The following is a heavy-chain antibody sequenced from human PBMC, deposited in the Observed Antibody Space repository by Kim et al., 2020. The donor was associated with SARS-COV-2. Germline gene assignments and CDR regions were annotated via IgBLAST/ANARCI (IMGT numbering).Heavy chain of an antibody. CDR1: GFTFSSYW. CDR3: ARTYSSGWSHGDY. Sequence: GGSLRLSCAASGFTFSSYWMHWVRQAPGKGLVWVSRINGDGSGTNYADSVKGRFTISRDNAKNTLYLQMNSLRAEDTAVYYCARTYSSGWSHGDYWGQGTLVTVSS. V-gene: IGHV3-74*01. D-gene: IGHD6-19*01. J-gene: IGHJ4*02. CDR2: INGDGSGT.